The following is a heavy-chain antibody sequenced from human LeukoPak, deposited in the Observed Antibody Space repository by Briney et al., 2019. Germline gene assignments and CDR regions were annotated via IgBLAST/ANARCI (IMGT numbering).Heavy chain of an antibody. J-gene: IGHJ3*02. CDR3: ARPSSSWNNDAFDI. Sequence: ASVKVSCKASGYTFTSYAMNWVRQAPGQGLEWMGWINTNTGNPTYAQGFTGRFVSSLDTSVSTAYLQISSLKAEDTAVYYCARPSSSWNNDAFDIWGQGTMVTVSS. CDR2: INTNTGNP. V-gene: IGHV7-4-1*02. D-gene: IGHD6-13*01. CDR1: GYTFTSYA.